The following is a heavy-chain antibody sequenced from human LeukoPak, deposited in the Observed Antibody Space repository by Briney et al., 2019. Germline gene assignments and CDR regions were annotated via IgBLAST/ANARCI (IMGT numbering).Heavy chain of an antibody. Sequence: GGSLRLSCAASGFSISSYAMHWVRQAPGKGLEWVAVISYDGSNKYYADSVKGRFTISRDNSKNTLYLQMNSLRAEDTAVYYCARDLSNFDAFDIWGQGTMVTVSS. J-gene: IGHJ3*02. CDR3: ARDLSNFDAFDI. D-gene: IGHD4-11*01. V-gene: IGHV3-30-3*01. CDR1: GFSISSYA. CDR2: ISYDGSNK.